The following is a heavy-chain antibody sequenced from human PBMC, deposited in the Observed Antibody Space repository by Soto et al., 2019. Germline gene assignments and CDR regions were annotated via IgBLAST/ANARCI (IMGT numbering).Heavy chain of an antibody. V-gene: IGHV3-33*01. CDR1: GFTFSSYC. Sequence: XVSLRLSCAASGFTFSSYCMHWVRQAPGKGLEWVALIWYDGSKKYYADSVKGRFTISRDDSKNTLYLQMNSLRADDRAVYYCARGSEGNAFDIWGQGTMVTVSS. D-gene: IGHD3-10*01. CDR3: ARGSEGNAFDI. J-gene: IGHJ3*02. CDR2: IWYDGSKK.